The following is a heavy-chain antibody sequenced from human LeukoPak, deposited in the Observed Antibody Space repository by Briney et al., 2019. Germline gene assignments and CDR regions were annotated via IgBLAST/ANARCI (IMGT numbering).Heavy chain of an antibody. CDR1: GYRFNSYG. V-gene: IGHV1-18*01. CDR3: ARDGDPRGDDY. Sequence: ASVKVSCKASGYRFNSYGINWVRQAPGQGLEWMGWISAYNGNTNYAQKLQGRVTMTTDTSTSTAYMELRSLRSDDTAVYYCARDGDPRGDDYWGQGTLVTVSS. J-gene: IGHJ4*02. D-gene: IGHD3-10*01. CDR2: ISAYNGNT.